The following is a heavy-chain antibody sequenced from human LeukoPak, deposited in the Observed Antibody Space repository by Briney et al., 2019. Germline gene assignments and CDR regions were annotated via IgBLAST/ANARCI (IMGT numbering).Heavy chain of an antibody. V-gene: IGHV3-21*01. CDR3: ARGVSAAGIHWFDP. CDR2: ISSSSTYI. Sequence: GGSLTLSCAASGFTLSSYSMNWVRQAPGKGLEWVSSISSSSTYINYVDSVKGRFTISRDNAKKSLYLQMNSLRAEDTAVYYCARGVSAAGIHWFDPWGQGTLVTVSS. J-gene: IGHJ5*02. CDR1: GFTLSSYS. D-gene: IGHD6-13*01.